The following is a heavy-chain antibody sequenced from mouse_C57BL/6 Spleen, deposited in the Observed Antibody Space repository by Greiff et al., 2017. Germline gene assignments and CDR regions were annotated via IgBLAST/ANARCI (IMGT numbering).Heavy chain of an antibody. Sequence: VQLQQPGAELVRPGSSVKLSCKASGYTFTSYWMHWVKQRPIQGLEWIGNIDPSDSETHYNQKFKDKATLTVDKSSSTAYMQLSSLTSEDSAVYYCARKETVTGYFDVWGTGTTVTVSS. CDR2: IDPSDSET. V-gene: IGHV1-52*01. D-gene: IGHD4-1*01. CDR1: GYTFTSYW. J-gene: IGHJ1*03. CDR3: ARKETVTGYFDV.